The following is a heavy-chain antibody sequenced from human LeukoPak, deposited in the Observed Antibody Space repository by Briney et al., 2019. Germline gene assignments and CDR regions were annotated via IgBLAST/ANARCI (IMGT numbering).Heavy chain of an antibody. V-gene: IGHV3-30*04. CDR1: GFTFSSYA. J-gene: IGHJ4*02. CDR3: ARGLRRDNGSGSYYIFY. D-gene: IGHD3-10*01. Sequence: GRSLRLSCAASGFTFSSYAMHWVRQAPGKGLEWVAVISYDGSNKYYADSVKGRFTISRDNSKNTLYLQMNSLRAEDTAVYYCARGLRRDNGSGSYYIFYWGQGTLVTVSS. CDR2: ISYDGSNK.